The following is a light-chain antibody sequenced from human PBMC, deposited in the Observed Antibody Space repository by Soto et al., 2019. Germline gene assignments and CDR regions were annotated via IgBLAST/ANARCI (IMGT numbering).Light chain of an antibody. V-gene: IGLV1-44*01. CDR3: AAWDDRLSCPV. CDR1: RAAIGSNT. J-gene: IGLJ3*02. Sequence: QSVLTQPPSASGTPGQRVTISCSGSRAAIGSNTVTWYQHLPGAAPKLLVYNNNQRPSGVPDRVSGSKSDTSASLAIIGLQFEDEAVYYCAAWDDRLSCPVFGGGTQLTVL. CDR2: NNN.